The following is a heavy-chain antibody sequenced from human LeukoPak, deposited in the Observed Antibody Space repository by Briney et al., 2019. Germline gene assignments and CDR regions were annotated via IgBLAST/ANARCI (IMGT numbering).Heavy chain of an antibody. Sequence: PGGSLRPSCVTSGFPFSTYSMNWVRQAPGKGLEWIGYIYYSGSTNYNPSLKSRVTISVDTSKNQFSLKLSSVTAADTAVYYCARLYGSGSYYNYWGQGTLVTVSS. CDR3: ARLYGSGSYYNY. V-gene: IGHV4-59*12. D-gene: IGHD3-10*01. CDR2: IYYSGST. CDR1: GFPFSTYS. J-gene: IGHJ4*02.